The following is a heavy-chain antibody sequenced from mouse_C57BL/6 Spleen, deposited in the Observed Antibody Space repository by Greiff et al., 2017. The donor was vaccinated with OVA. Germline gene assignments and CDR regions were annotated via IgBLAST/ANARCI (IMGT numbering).Heavy chain of an antibody. CDR3: ANYYGSSSWFAY. CDR1: GYAFSSSW. D-gene: IGHD1-1*01. J-gene: IGHJ3*01. V-gene: IGHV1-82*01. Sequence: QVQLQQSGPELVKPGASVKISCKASGYAFSSSWMNWVKQRPGKGLEWIGRIYPGDGDTNYNGKFKGKATLTADKSSSTAYMQLSSLTSEDSAVYFCANYYGSSSWFAYWGQGLWSLSLQ. CDR2: IYPGDGDT.